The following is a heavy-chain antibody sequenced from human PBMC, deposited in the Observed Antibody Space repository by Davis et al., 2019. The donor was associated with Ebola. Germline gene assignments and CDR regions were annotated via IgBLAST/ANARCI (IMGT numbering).Heavy chain of an antibody. J-gene: IGHJ6*04. CDR2: IKQDGSEK. Sequence: PSETLSLTCAASGFSFSTYTMTWVRQAPGKGLEWVANIKQDGSEKYYVDSVKGRFTISRDNSKNTLYLQMNSLRAEDTAVYYCAREIEEADTAMVIYYYYYGMDVWGKGTTVTVSS. CDR1: GFSFSTYT. V-gene: IGHV3-7*01. CDR3: AREIEEADTAMVIYYYYYGMDV. D-gene: IGHD5-18*01.